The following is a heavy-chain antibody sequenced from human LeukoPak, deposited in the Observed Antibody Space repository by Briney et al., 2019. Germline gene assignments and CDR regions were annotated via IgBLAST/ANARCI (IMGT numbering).Heavy chain of an antibody. J-gene: IGHJ6*04. CDR3: AIDVLRFLEWLLGDV. CDR1: GFTFSSYA. Sequence: PGGSLRLSCAASGFTFSSYAMSWVRQAPGKGLEWVSAISGSGGSTYYADSVKGRFTISRDNSKNTLYLQMNSLRAEDTAVHYCAIDVLRFLEWLLGDVWGKGTTVTVSS. CDR2: ISGSGGST. V-gene: IGHV3-23*01. D-gene: IGHD3-3*01.